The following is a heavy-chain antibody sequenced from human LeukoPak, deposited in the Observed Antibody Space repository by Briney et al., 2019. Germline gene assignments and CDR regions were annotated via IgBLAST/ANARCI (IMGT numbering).Heavy chain of an antibody. V-gene: IGHV3-21*04. Sequence: GGSLRLSCAASGFTFSSYSMNWVRQAPGKGLEWVSSISSSSSYIYYADSVKGRFTISRDNSKNTLYLQMNSLRAEDTAVYYCATSTLLLGLIFDYWGQGTLVTVSS. D-gene: IGHD5-18*01. J-gene: IGHJ4*02. CDR2: ISSSSSYI. CDR3: ATSTLLLGLIFDY. CDR1: GFTFSSYS.